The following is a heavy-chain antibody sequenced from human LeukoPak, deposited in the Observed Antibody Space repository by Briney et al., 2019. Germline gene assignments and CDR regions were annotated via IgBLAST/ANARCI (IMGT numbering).Heavy chain of an antibody. Sequence: SETLSLTCAVYGGSFSGYYWSWIRQPPGKGLEWIGEINHSGSTNYNPSLKSRVTISVDTSKNQFSLKLSSVTAADTAVYYCARHARVGATYFDYWGQGTLVTVSS. CDR2: INHSGST. D-gene: IGHD1-26*01. CDR1: GGSFSGYY. V-gene: IGHV4-34*01. CDR3: ARHARVGATYFDY. J-gene: IGHJ4*02.